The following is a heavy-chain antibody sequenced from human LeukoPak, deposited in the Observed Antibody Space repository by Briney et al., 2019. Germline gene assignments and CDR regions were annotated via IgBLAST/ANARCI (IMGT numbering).Heavy chain of an antibody. V-gene: IGHV3-21*01. CDR2: ISGNSFCI. Sequence: GGSLRLSCTVSGFTFSSYSMNWVRQAPGKGLEWVSAISGNSFCIYYADSVKGRFTISRDNAKNSLYLQMYTLRADDTAVYYCARKVPSAQSDFWGQGTLITVSS. CDR3: ARKVPSAQSDF. CDR1: GFTFSSYS. J-gene: IGHJ4*02.